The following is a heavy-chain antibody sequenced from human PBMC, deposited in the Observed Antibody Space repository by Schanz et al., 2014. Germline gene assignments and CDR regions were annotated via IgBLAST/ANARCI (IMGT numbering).Heavy chain of an antibody. D-gene: IGHD1-26*01. CDR3: ARVHYTESYYSAGPHMGY. Sequence: VQLVESGGGVVQPGRSLRLSCAASGFTFSSYGMHWVRQAPGKGLEWVTGIWYDGSNKYYADSVKGRFTISRDNSKNTQFLQMNRQRAEDTAVDYCARVHYTESYYSAGPHMGYWGQGTLLTVSS. V-gene: IGHV3-33*03. CDR2: IWYDGSNK. CDR1: GFTFSSYG. J-gene: IGHJ4*02.